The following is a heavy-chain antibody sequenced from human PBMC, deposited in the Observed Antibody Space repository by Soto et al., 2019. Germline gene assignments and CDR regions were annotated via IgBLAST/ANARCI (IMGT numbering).Heavy chain of an antibody. CDR2: IYYSGST. Sequence: PSETLSLTCTVSGGSISSYYWSWIRQPPGKGLEWIGYIYYSGSTNYNPSLKSRVTISVDTSKNQFSLKLSSVTAADTAVYCCARDQGDIVVVPAAGGFGTPHNWFDPWGQGTLVTVSS. CDR3: ARDQGDIVVVPAAGGFGTPHNWFDP. CDR1: GGSISSYY. J-gene: IGHJ5*02. D-gene: IGHD2-2*01. V-gene: IGHV4-59*01.